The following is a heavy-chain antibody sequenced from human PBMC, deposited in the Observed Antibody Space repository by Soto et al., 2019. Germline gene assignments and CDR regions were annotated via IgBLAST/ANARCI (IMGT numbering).Heavy chain of an antibody. CDR3: SRTPRLIVTAKGTLDY. Sequence: QVQLVQSGAEVKKPGTSVKVSCKASGYTFTTYGISWVRQSPGQVPEWMGWISTSTGKTTYAPKFQGRVTLATDTSTKTAYMELTGLRPDDSAVYYCSRTPRLIVTAKGTLDYWGQGTLVTVSA. J-gene: IGHJ4*02. V-gene: IGHV1-18*01. CDR1: GYTFTTYG. CDR2: ISTSTGKT. D-gene: IGHD2-21*02.